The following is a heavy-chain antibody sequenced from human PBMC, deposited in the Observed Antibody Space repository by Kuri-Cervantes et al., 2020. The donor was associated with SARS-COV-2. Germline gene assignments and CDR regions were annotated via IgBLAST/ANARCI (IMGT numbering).Heavy chain of an antibody. J-gene: IGHJ5*01. CDR1: RFTFSSCA. Sequence: GGSLRLSCAASRFTFSSCAMHWVRLAPGKGLEWVAFISYDGSNEYYADSVRGRFTISRDNSNNTLYLQVNRLRAEDTALYYCAKDRVGVLDSWGQGTQVTVSS. CDR3: AKDRVGVLDS. D-gene: IGHD2-21*01. V-gene: IGHV3-30*01. CDR2: ISYDGSNE.